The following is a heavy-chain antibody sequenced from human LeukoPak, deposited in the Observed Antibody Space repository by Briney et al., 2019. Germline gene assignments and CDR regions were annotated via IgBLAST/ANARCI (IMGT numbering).Heavy chain of an antibody. J-gene: IGHJ3*02. CDR2: IDRTSDST. V-gene: IGHV3-23*01. CDR3: AKETGYNYGYDAFDI. D-gene: IGHD5-18*01. Sequence: PGGSLRLSCAASGFTFSSYSMNWVRQAPGKGLEWVSAIDRTSDSTYYADSVKGRFTISRDNSKNTLYLQMNSLRAEDTAVYCAKETGYNYGYDAFDIWGQGTMVSVSS. CDR1: GFTFSSYS.